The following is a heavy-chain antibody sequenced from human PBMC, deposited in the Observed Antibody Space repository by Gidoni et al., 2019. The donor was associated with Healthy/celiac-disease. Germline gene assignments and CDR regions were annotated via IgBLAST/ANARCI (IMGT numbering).Heavy chain of an antibody. V-gene: IGHV3-53*01. D-gene: IGHD3-9*01. Sequence: EVQLVESGGGLIQPGGSMRLSCAASGFTVSSNYMSWVRQAPGKGLEWVAVIYSGGSTYYADSVKGRFTISRDNSKNTLYLQMNSLRAEDTAVYYCARDQHDILTGCGYMDVWGKGTTVTVSS. CDR3: ARDQHDILTGCGYMDV. J-gene: IGHJ6*03. CDR1: GFTVSSNY. CDR2: IYSGGST.